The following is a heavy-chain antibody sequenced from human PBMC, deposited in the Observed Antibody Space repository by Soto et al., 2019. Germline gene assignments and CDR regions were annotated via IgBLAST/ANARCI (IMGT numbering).Heavy chain of an antibody. CDR3: ARESTVSYNWFDP. J-gene: IGHJ5*02. CDR1: GGSISSGGYY. Sequence: TSETLSLTCTVSGGSISSGGYYWSWIRQHPGKGLEWIGYIYYSGSTYYNPSLKSRVTISVDTSKNQFSLKLSSVTAADTAVYYCARESTVSYNWFDPWGQGTLVTVSS. V-gene: IGHV4-31*03. CDR2: IYYSGST. D-gene: IGHD4-17*01.